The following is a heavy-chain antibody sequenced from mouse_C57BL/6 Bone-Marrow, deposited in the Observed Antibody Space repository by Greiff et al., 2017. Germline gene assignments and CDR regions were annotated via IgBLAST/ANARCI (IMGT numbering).Heavy chain of an antibody. CDR1: GYSITSDY. J-gene: IGHJ1*03. CDR3: ARSPITTVVATDWYFDV. V-gene: IGHV3-8*01. CDR2: ISYSGST. Sequence: EVQLQQSGPGLAKPSQTLSLTCSVTGYSITSDYWNWIRKFPGNKLEYMGYISYSGSTYYNPSPKSRLSIIRDTSNNQYYLQLNSVTTEDTATYYCARSPITTVVATDWYFDVWGTGTTVTVSS. D-gene: IGHD1-1*01.